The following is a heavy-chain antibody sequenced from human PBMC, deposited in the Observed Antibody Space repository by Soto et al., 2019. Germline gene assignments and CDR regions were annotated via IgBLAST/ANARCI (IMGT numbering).Heavy chain of an antibody. Sequence: SETLSLTCAVYGGSFSGYYWSWIRQPPGKGLEWIGEINHSGSTNYNPSLKXXVXXXVDKSKNKFSLKLSSVTAADTAVYYCARGHRGSHYYYYYGMDVWGQGTTVTVS. D-gene: IGHD1-26*01. CDR3: ARGHRGSHYYYYYGMDV. CDR2: INHSGST. CDR1: GGSFSGYY. V-gene: IGHV4-34*01. J-gene: IGHJ6*02.